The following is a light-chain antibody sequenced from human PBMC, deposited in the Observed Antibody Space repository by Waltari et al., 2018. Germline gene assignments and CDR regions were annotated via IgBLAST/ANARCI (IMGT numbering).Light chain of an antibody. V-gene: IGLV2-8*01. J-gene: IGLJ2*01. CDR3: SSYADNNTYVL. CDR1: SSDIGGYHR. CDR2: EVN. Sequence: QAALTQPPSMSGSPGQSVTISCTGTSSDIGGYHRVSWYQQHPGKAPKLIIYEVNQRPSGVSDRFSGSKSGNTASLTISGLQAEDEADYYCSSYADNNTYVLFGGGTRLTVL.